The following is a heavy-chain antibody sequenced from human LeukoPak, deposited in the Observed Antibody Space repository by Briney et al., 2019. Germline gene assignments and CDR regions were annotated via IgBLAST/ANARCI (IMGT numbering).Heavy chain of an antibody. Sequence: PSETLSLTWTVSGGSISRYYCGWIRQPPGEGLGWIGRIYTSASTTYNPYVKSRVTISGDTSENHFSLRLSSVSAADTAVYDCAKVNSGGSWFSVDYWGQGTLVTVSS. D-gene: IGHD6-13*01. CDR2: IYTSAST. V-gene: IGHV4-4*07. J-gene: IGHJ4*02. CDR3: AKVNSGGSWFSVDY. CDR1: GGSISRYY.